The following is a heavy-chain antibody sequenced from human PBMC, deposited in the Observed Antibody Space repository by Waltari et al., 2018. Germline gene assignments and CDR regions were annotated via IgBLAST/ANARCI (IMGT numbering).Heavy chain of an antibody. CDR2: INAGNGNT. CDR1: GYTFTSYA. CDR3: ASGSYGEYFQH. V-gene: IGHV1-3*01. Sequence: QVQLVQSGAEVKKPGASVKVACKASGYTFTSYALHWVRQAPGQRLDWMGWINAGNGNTKYSQKFQGRVTITRDTSASTAYMELSSLRSEDTAVYYCASGSYGEYFQHWGQGTLVTVSS. D-gene: IGHD1-26*01. J-gene: IGHJ1*01.